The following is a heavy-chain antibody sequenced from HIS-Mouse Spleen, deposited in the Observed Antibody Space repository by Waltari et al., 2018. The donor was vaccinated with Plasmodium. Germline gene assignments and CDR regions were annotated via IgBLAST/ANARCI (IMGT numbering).Heavy chain of an antibody. Sequence: QVQLVESGGGVVQPGRSLRLSCAAAGFTFSSYGMHRVRQAPGKGWEWGAVISEDGMNKYYADSVKGRFTISRDNSKNTLYLQMNSLRAEDTAVYYCAKAQGVINFDYWGQGTLVTVSS. CDR3: AKAQGVINFDY. D-gene: IGHD3-16*01. J-gene: IGHJ4*02. CDR2: ISEDGMNK. CDR1: GFTFSSYG. V-gene: IGHV3-30*18.